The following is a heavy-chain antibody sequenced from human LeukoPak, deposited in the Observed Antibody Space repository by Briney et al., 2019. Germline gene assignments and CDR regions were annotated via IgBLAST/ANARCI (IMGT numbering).Heavy chain of an antibody. CDR1: GYTLTELS. V-gene: IGHV1-24*01. J-gene: IGHJ4*02. Sequence: ASVKVSCKVSGYTLTELSMHWVRQAPGKGLEWMGGFDPEDGETIYAQKFQGRVTMTEDTSTNTAYMELSSLRSEDTAVYYCATGLGTTRRTGGYYFDYWGQGTLVTVSS. CDR2: FDPEDGET. CDR3: ATGLGTTRRTGGYYFDY. D-gene: IGHD1-1*01.